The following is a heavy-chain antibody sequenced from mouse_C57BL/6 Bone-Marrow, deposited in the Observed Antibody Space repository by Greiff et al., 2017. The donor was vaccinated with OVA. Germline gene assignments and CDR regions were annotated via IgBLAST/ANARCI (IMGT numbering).Heavy chain of an antibody. Sequence: QVQLQQPGAELVKPGASVKLSCKASGYTFTSYWMQWVKQRPGQGLEWIGEIDPSDSYPNYNQKFKGKATLTVDTSSSTAYMQLSSLTSEDSAVYYCARDYYGPYAMDYWGQGTSVTVSS. CDR3: ARDYYGPYAMDY. V-gene: IGHV1-50*01. J-gene: IGHJ4*01. CDR2: IDPSDSYP. D-gene: IGHD1-2*01. CDR1: GYTFTSYW.